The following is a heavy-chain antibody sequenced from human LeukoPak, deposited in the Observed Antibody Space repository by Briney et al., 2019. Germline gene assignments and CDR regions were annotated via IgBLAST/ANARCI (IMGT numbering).Heavy chain of an antibody. CDR1: SGSISSSSYF. V-gene: IGHV4-39*01. CDR2: IYYSGST. Sequence: PSETLSLTCTVSSGSISSSSYFWGWIRQPPGKGLEWIGSIYYSGSTYFNPSLGSRVTISVDTSRNQFSLKLSSVTAADTAVYYCARLAVAGTVIDYWGQGTLVTVSS. CDR3: ARLAVAGTVIDY. J-gene: IGHJ4*02. D-gene: IGHD6-19*01.